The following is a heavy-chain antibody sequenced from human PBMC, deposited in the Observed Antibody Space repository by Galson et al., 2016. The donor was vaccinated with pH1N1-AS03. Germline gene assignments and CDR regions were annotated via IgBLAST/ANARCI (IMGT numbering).Heavy chain of an antibody. V-gene: IGHV4-39*01. Sequence: SETLSLTCTVSGDSISSGSLYWGWIRQPPGKGLEWIGSIYYSGGSTYSNPSLKSRLSVSVDTSRNQFSLRLISVTAADTAVYYCARRRGELLGYNWFDPWGQGTLVTVSS. D-gene: IGHD1-7*01. J-gene: IGHJ5*02. CDR3: ARRRGELLGYNWFDP. CDR1: GDSISSGSLY. CDR2: IYYSGGST.